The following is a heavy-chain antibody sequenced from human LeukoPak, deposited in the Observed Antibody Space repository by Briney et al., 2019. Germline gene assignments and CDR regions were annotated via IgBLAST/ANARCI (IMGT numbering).Heavy chain of an antibody. CDR3: ARGYGDSPEGLDP. J-gene: IGHJ5*02. V-gene: IGHV4-59*11. CDR2: IYYSGST. D-gene: IGHD4-17*01. CDR1: GGSISSHY. Sequence: SETLSLTCTVSGGSISSHYWSWIRQPPGKGLEWIGYIYYSGSTNYNPSLKSRVTISVDTSKNQFSLILTSVTAADTAVYYCARGYGDSPEGLDPWGQGTLVIVSS.